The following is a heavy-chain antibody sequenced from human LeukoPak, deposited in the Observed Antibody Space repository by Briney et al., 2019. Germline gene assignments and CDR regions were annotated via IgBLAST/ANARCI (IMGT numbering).Heavy chain of an antibody. D-gene: IGHD6-19*01. Sequence: GASVKVACKASGYTFTSYGISWVRQAPGQGLEWMGWISAYNGNTNYAQKLQGRVTMTTDTSTSTAYMELRSLRSDDTAVYYCARVSGSSGWYLATLDYWGQGTLVTVSS. V-gene: IGHV1-18*01. CDR3: ARVSGSSGWYLATLDY. CDR1: GYTFTSYG. J-gene: IGHJ4*02. CDR2: ISAYNGNT.